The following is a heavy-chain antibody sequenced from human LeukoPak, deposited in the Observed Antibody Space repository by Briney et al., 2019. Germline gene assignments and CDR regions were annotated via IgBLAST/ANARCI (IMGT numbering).Heavy chain of an antibody. CDR1: GFTVSSNH. Sequence: GGSLRLSCAASGFTVSSNHMSWVRQAPGKGLEWVSVIYSGGTTHYAGSVKGRFTISRDNSKNTVHLQMNSLSAEDTAVYYCARVLTLSGGALDLWGQGTMVTVSS. D-gene: IGHD3-16*02. CDR3: ARVLTLSGGALDL. CDR2: IYSGGTT. J-gene: IGHJ3*01. V-gene: IGHV3-53*01.